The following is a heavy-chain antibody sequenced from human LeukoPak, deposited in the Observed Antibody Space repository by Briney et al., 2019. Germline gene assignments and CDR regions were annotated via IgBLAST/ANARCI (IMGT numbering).Heavy chain of an antibody. J-gene: IGHJ4*02. Sequence: GGSLRLSCVVSGFTFSRYEMNWVRQAPGKGLEWVSYISSSGTTIHYADSVKGRFTISRDNAKNSLYLHMNSLRAEDTAVYYCARVNVCPRCHFDYWGQGTLVTVSS. V-gene: IGHV3-48*03. CDR2: ISSSGTTI. CDR3: ARVNVCPRCHFDY. D-gene: IGHD3-16*01. CDR1: GFTFSRYE.